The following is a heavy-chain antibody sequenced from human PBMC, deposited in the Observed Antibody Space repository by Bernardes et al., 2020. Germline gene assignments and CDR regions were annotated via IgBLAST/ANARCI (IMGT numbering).Heavy chain of an antibody. D-gene: IGHD6-19*01. CDR3: AKDYGTGELGIAVEGYCGH. CDR1: GFTFDDFT. CDR2: VSCNSGSI. Sequence: LTLSCAASGFTFDDFTMHWGRNCPWKGLERVSGVSCNSGSIGYDASVKGRFTISRDNAKNSLYLQMNSLGPDDTALYYCAKDYGTGELGIAVEGYCGHWGQGTLVTVSS. V-gene: IGHV3-9*01. J-gene: IGHJ4*02.